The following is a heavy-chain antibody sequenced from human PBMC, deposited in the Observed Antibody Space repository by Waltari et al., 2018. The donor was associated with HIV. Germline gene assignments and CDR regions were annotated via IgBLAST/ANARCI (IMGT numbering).Heavy chain of an antibody. CDR2: INPNSGGT. CDR1: GYPFTGYD. D-gene: IGHD1-26*01. CDR3: ARAAAGGNWFDP. J-gene: IGHJ5*02. Sequence: QVQLVQSGAEVKKPGASVKVACKASGYPFTGYDMHWVRQAPGQGLEWMGWINPNSGGTNYAQKFQGRVTMTRDTSISTAYMELSRLRSDDTAVYYCARAAAGGNWFDPWGQGTLVTVSS. V-gene: IGHV1-2*02.